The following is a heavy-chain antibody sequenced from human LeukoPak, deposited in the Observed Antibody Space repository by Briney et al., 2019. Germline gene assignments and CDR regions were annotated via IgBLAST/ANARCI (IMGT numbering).Heavy chain of an antibody. J-gene: IGHJ4*02. Sequence: GGSLRLSCAASGFTFSDYAMHWVRQAPGKGLEYVSAISSNGGSTYYANSVKGRFTISRDNSKNTLYLQMGSLRAEDMAVYYCARDLRLKELAYCGGDCLDYWGQGTLVTVSS. CDR1: GFTFSDYA. V-gene: IGHV3-64*01. CDR2: ISSNGGST. D-gene: IGHD2-21*02. CDR3: ARDLRLKELAYCGGDCLDY.